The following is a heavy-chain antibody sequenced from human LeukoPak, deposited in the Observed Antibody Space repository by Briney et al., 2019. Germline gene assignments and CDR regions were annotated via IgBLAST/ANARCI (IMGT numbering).Heavy chain of an antibody. CDR1: GGTFSSYA. CDR3: ARDPSVDYDLLSHWFDP. CDR2: IIPILGIA. D-gene: IGHD3-9*01. V-gene: IGHV1-69*04. Sequence: GASVKVSCKASGGTFSSYAISWVRQAPGQGLEWMGRIIPILGIANYAQKFQGRVTITADKSTSTAYMELSSLRSEDTAVYYCARDPSVDYDLLSHWFDPWGQGTLVTVPS. J-gene: IGHJ5*02.